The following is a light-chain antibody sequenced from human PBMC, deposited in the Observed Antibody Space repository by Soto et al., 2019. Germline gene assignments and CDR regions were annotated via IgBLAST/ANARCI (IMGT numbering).Light chain of an antibody. Sequence: EIVMTQSPGTLSVSPGEXXTLSCRASQSVSNDYLAWYQQKSGQAPRLLIHGASSRATGIPDRLSGSGSGTDFTLTISRLEPEDFAVYYCQQYGSSPITFAQGTRLEIK. CDR3: QQYGSSPIT. J-gene: IGKJ5*01. V-gene: IGKV3-20*01. CDR2: GAS. CDR1: QSVSNDY.